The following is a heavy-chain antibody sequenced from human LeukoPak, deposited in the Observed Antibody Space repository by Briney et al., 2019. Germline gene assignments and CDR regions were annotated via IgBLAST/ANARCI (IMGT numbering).Heavy chain of an antibody. Sequence: SETLSLTCTVSGGSISSGDYYWSWIRQPPGKGLEWIGYIYYSGSTYYNPSLKSRVTISVDTSKNQFSLKLSSVTAADTAVYYCARVASGWYRHVDYWGQGTLVTVSS. J-gene: IGHJ4*02. D-gene: IGHD6-19*01. V-gene: IGHV4-30-4*08. CDR3: ARVASGWYRHVDY. CDR1: GGSISSGDYY. CDR2: IYYSGST.